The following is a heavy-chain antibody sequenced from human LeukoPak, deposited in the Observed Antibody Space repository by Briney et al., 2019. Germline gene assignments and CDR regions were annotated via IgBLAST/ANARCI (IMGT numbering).Heavy chain of an antibody. CDR3: ARGSPYYYDISGYIDY. CDR1: GFTFSSYS. Sequence: GGSLRLSCAASGFTFSSYSMNWVRQAPGKGLEWLSYMSSSGDTIYYADSVKGRFTISRDNAKNSLLLQMSSLRVEDTAVYYCARGSPYYYDISGYIDYWGQGTLVTVSS. J-gene: IGHJ4*02. CDR2: MSSSGDTI. V-gene: IGHV3-48*01. D-gene: IGHD3-22*01.